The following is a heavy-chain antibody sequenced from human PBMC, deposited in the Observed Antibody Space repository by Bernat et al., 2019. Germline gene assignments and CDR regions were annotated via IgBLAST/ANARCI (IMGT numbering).Heavy chain of an antibody. Sequence: QVQLQQWGAGLLKPSETLSLTCAVYGGSFSGYYWSWIRQPPGKGLEWIGEINHSGSTSYNPSLKSRVTISVDTSKNQFSLKLSSVTAADTAVYYCARVGDTAMAPVDYWGQGTLVTVSS. CDR1: GGSFSGYY. CDR3: ARVGDTAMAPVDY. CDR2: INHSGST. V-gene: IGHV4-34*01. D-gene: IGHD5-18*01. J-gene: IGHJ4*02.